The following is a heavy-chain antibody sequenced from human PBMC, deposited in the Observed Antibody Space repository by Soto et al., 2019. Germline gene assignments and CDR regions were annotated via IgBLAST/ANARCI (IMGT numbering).Heavy chain of an antibody. V-gene: IGHV4-30-4*01. CDR2: IYDSGST. CDR1: GGSISGGVGGLYY. J-gene: IGHJ2*01. Sequence: QLQLRESGPGLVKPSETLSLTCTVSGGSISGGVGGLYYWSWFRQPPGKGLAWIGYIYDSGSTYYNPTPKSLVTISVDTSKIQFSLRLSSVTAADTAVVYCARGVSPLITVWYGVLGGRGTLVTVSS. D-gene: IGHD3-16*01. CDR3: ARGVSPLITVWYGVL.